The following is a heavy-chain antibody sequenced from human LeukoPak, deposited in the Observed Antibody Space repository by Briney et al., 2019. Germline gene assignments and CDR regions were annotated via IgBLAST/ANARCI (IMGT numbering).Heavy chain of an antibody. CDR2: ISGSSTTI. CDR3: ARERKSNYYMDV. V-gene: IGHV3-11*04. CDR1: GFTFSDYY. J-gene: IGHJ6*03. Sequence: GGSLRLSCAASGFTFSDYYMSWIRQAPGKGLEWVSYISGSSTTIHYADSVKGRFTISRDSAKNSLYLQMNSLRVDDTAVYYCARERKSNYYMDVWGKGTTVTVSS.